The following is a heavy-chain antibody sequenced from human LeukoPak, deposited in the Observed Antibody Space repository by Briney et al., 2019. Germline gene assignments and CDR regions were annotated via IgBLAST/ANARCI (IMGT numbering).Heavy chain of an antibody. CDR2: GHYTGSS. V-gene: IGHV4-59*08. D-gene: IGHD3-22*01. CDR3: ARHDNRGYYSLLY. J-gene: IGHJ4*02. Sequence: SETLSLTCTVSGASISSYYWSWIRLPPGKGLEWIGFGHYTGSSNYNPSLKSRVTISVDTSKSQFSLKLSSVTAADTAVYYCARHDNRGYYSLLYWGQGALVTVSS. CDR1: GASISSYY.